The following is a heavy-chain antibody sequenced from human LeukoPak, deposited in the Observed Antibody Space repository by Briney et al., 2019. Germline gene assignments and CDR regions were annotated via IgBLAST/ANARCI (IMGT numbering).Heavy chain of an antibody. CDR1: GYTFTSFW. CDR3: ARRLSSTPLYDF. J-gene: IGHJ4*02. D-gene: IGHD2-2*01. V-gene: IGHV5-51*01. CDR2: IYPGDSDT. Sequence: GESLKISCKGSGYTFTSFWIGWVRQMPGKGLEWMGIIYPGDSDTRYSSSFQGQVTISADKSISAAYLQWSSLKASDTAMYYCARRLSSTPLYDFWGQGTLVTVSS.